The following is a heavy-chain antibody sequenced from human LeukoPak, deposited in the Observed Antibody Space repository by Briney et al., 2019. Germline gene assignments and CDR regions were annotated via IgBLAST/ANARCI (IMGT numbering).Heavy chain of an antibody. CDR2: INHSGST. CDR3: ARGGLPSYFDY. Sequence: PSETLSLTCAVYGGSFSGYYWSWIRQPPGKGLEWIGEINHSGSTNYNPSLKSRVTISVDTSKNQFSLKLSSVTAADTAVYYCARGGLPSYFDYWGQGTLVTVSS. J-gene: IGHJ4*02. V-gene: IGHV4-34*01. CDR1: GGSFSGYY.